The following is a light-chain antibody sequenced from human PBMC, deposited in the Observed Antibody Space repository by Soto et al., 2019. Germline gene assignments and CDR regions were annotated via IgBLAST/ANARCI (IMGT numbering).Light chain of an antibody. CDR1: QGIRYD. CDR3: LQHNGYPWT. V-gene: IGKV1-17*01. Sequence: DIQMTQSPSSLSASVGDRVTITCRASQGIRYDLAWYQQKPGKAPKRLIYTASSLESGVPSRFSGSGFGTEFTLTIISLQPEDFTTYYCLQHNGYPWTFGQGTKVEVE. CDR2: TAS. J-gene: IGKJ1*01.